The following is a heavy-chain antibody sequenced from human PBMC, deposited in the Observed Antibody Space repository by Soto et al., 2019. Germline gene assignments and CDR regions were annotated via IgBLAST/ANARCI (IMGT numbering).Heavy chain of an antibody. CDR2: ISSNGGST. V-gene: IGHV3-64*01. CDR1: GFTFSSYA. Sequence: GSLRLSCAASGFTFSSYAMHWVRQAPGKGLEYVSAISSNGGSTYYANSVKGRFTISRDNSKNTLYLQMGSLRAEDMAVYYCARSYNWNPPNWFDPWGQGTLVTVSS. CDR3: ARSYNWNPPNWFDP. D-gene: IGHD1-20*01. J-gene: IGHJ5*02.